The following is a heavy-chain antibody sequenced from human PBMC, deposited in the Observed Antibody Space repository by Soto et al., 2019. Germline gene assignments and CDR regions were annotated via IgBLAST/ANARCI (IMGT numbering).Heavy chain of an antibody. CDR3: ARDFGVASSTTGMDV. Sequence: PSATLSLTCTVSGDSIGSYYWSWIRQPAGKGLEWIGRIYTSGSTNYNPSLKSRVTMSVDTSKNQFSMKLSSVTAADTAVYYCARDFGVASSTTGMDVWGQGTTVTVS. CDR2: IYTSGST. CDR1: GDSIGSYY. V-gene: IGHV4-4*07. D-gene: IGHD3-3*01. J-gene: IGHJ6*02.